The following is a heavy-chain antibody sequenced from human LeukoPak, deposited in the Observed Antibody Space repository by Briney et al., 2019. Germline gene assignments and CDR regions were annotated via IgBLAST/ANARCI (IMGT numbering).Heavy chain of an antibody. CDR1: GFTFSNAY. CDR2: IKSKTNGETT. Sequence: PGGSLRLSCAASGFTFSNAYMSWVRQAPGKGLEWVGRIKSKTNGETTDYAAPVKGRFTISRDDSKNTLYLQMNSLKTEDTAVYYCATVHSAYDYRSDYWGQGTLVTVSS. CDR3: ATVHSAYDYRSDY. V-gene: IGHV3-15*01. J-gene: IGHJ4*02. D-gene: IGHD5-12*01.